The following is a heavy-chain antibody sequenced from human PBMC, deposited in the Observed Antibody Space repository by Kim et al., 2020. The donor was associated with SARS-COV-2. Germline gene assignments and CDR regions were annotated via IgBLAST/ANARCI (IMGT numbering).Heavy chain of an antibody. J-gene: IGHJ3*02. Sequence: GGSLRLSCAASGFTFGDYAMHWVRQAPGKGLEWVSGISWNSGSIGYADSVKGRFTISRDNAKNSLYLQMNSLRAEDTALYYCAKDIEIAVGQADAFDIWGQGTMVTVSS. V-gene: IGHV3-9*01. CDR3: AKDIEIAVGQADAFDI. CDR1: GFTFGDYA. CDR2: ISWNSGSI. D-gene: IGHD6-19*01.